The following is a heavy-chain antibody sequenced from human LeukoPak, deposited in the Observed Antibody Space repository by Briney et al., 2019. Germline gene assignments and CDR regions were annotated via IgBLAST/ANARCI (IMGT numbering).Heavy chain of an antibody. D-gene: IGHD3/OR15-3a*01. Sequence: SETLSLTCSVYGGSFSGYYWSWIRQPPGEGLEWIGEVNHSGSTTNYNPSLKSRVTISIDTSTNQFSLKVTSVTAADTAIYYCVRTGGWSWFDPWGQGTLVTVSS. CDR2: VNHSGSTT. CDR1: GGSFSGYY. CDR3: VRTGGWSWFDP. V-gene: IGHV4-34*01. J-gene: IGHJ5*02.